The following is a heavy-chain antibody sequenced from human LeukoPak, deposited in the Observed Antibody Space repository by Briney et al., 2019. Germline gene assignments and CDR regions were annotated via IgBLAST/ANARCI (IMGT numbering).Heavy chain of an antibody. V-gene: IGHV4-38-2*02. CDR1: GYSISSGYY. D-gene: IGHD2-15*01. J-gene: IGHJ5*02. CDR2: IYHSGST. CDR3: ARGSHSHNWFDP. Sequence: SETLSLTCTVSGYSISSGYYWGWIRQPPGKGLEWIGSIYHSGSTYYNPSLKSRVTISVDTSKNQFSLKLSSVTAADTAVYYCARGSHSHNWFDPWGQGTLVTVSS.